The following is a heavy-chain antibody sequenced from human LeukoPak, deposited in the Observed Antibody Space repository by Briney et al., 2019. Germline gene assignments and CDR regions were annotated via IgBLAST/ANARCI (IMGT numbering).Heavy chain of an antibody. CDR3: ARDLAVLFGELMSGGGDYYGMDV. J-gene: IGHJ6*02. CDR2: INPSGGST. V-gene: IGHV1-46*01. Sequence: GVSVKVSCKASGYTFTSYYMHWVRQAPGQGLEWMGIINPSGGSTSYAQKFQGRVTMTRDTSTSTVYMELSSLRSEDTAVYYCARDLAVLFGELMSGGGDYYGMDVWGQGTTVTVSS. D-gene: IGHD3-10*02. CDR1: GYTFTSYY.